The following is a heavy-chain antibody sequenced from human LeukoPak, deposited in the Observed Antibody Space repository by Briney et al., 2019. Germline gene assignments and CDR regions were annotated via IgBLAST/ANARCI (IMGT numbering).Heavy chain of an antibody. CDR3: AKGTKSDFWSGYYPFDY. V-gene: IGHV3-30*02. J-gene: IGHJ4*02. CDR1: GFTFSSYG. CDR2: IRYDGSNK. Sequence: PGGSLRLSCAASGFTFSSYGMHWVRQAPGKGLEWVAFIRYDGSNKYYADSVKGRFTISRDNSKNTLYLQMNSLRAEDTAVYYCAKGTKSDFWSGYYPFDYWGQGTLVTVSS. D-gene: IGHD3-3*01.